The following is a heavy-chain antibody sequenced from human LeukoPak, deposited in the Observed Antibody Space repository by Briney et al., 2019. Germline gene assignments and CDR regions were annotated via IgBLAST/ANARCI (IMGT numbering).Heavy chain of an antibody. J-gene: IGHJ4*02. CDR3: ARANYYGSGKKDLDY. Sequence: ASVKVSCKASGYTFTTYDIKWVRQATGQGLEWMGWMNPNSGNTGYAQKFQGRVTMTRNTSMSTAYMELNSLRSEDTAVYYCARANYYGSGKKDLDYWGQGTLVTVSS. D-gene: IGHD3-10*01. V-gene: IGHV1-8*01. CDR1: GYTFTTYD. CDR2: MNPNSGNT.